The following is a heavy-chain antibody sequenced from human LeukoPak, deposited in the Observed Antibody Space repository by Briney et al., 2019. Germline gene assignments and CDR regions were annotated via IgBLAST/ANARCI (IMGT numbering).Heavy chain of an antibody. J-gene: IGHJ4*02. CDR1: GFTFSSYA. D-gene: IGHD6-13*01. V-gene: IGHV3-21*01. CDR3: ARGFQLAPFDY. CDR2: ISSSSSYI. Sequence: GGSLRLSCAASGFTFSSYAMNWVRQAPGKGLEWVSSISSSSSYIYYADSVKGRFTISRDNAKNSLYLQMNSLRAEDTAVYYCARGFQLAPFDYWGQGTLVTVSS.